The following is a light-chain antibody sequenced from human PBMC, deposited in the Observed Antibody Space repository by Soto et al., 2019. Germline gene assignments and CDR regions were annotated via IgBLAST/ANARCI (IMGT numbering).Light chain of an antibody. Sequence: DIQMTQSPSSLSAFVGDTVTITCRASQDISNFLAWYQQKPGKAPKLLIYKASTLKSGVPSRFSGSGSGTEFTLTLRSLQPDDFATYYCQHYNSYSEAFGQGTKVELK. J-gene: IGKJ1*01. CDR3: QHYNSYSEA. CDR1: QDISNF. V-gene: IGKV1-5*03. CDR2: KAS.